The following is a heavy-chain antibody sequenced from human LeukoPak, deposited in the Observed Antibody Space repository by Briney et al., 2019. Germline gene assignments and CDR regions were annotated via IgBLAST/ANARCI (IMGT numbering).Heavy chain of an antibody. J-gene: IGHJ3*02. CDR3: ARALTSDDAFDT. V-gene: IGHV1-2*02. Sequence: ASVKVSCKASGYTFTGYYMHWVRQAPGQGLEWMGWINPNSGGTNYAQKFQGRVTMTRDTSISTAYMELSRLRSDDTAVYYCARALTSDDAFDTWGQGTMVTVSS. CDR1: GYTFTGYY. CDR2: INPNSGGT.